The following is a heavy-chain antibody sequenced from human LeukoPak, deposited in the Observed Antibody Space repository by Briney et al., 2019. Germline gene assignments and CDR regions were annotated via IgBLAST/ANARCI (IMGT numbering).Heavy chain of an antibody. CDR1: GFTVSSNY. D-gene: IGHD3-22*01. V-gene: IGHV3-53*01. CDR2: IYSGGST. Sequence: TGGSLRLSCAASGFTVSSNYMSWVRQAPGKGLEWVSVIYSGGSTYYADSVKGRFTISRDNSKNTLYLQMNSLRAEDTAVYYCARRKTYYYDSSGYPSYFDYWGQGTLVTVSS. CDR3: ARRKTYYYDSSGYPSYFDY. J-gene: IGHJ4*02.